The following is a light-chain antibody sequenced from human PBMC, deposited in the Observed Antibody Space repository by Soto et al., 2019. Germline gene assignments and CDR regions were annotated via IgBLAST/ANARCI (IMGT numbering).Light chain of an antibody. J-gene: IGLJ3*02. CDR1: SSNIGSNY. CDR2: RNN. Sequence: QSVLTQPPSASGTPGQRVTISCSGSSSNIGSNYVYWYQQLPGTAPTLLLYRNNHRPAAVPARLSGCKSGTSASLAIRGLRSEDEADYYCAAWDDSMSGWVFGGGTKLTVL. CDR3: AAWDDSMSGWV. V-gene: IGLV1-47*01.